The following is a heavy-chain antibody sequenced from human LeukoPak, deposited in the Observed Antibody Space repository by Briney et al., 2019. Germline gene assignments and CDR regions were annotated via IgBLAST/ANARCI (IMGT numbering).Heavy chain of an antibody. CDR1: GFTFDDYG. Sequence: GGSLRLSCAASGFTFDDYGMSWVRQAPGKGLEWVSGINWNGGSTGYADSVKGRFTISRDNAKNSLYLQMNSLRAEDAALYHCARAGERGVTTVAFDYWGQGTLVTVSS. J-gene: IGHJ4*02. CDR3: ARAGERGVTTVAFDY. CDR2: INWNGGST. V-gene: IGHV3-20*01. D-gene: IGHD4-17*01.